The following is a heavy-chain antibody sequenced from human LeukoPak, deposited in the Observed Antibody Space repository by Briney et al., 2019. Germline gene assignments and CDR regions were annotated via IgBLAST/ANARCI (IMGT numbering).Heavy chain of an antibody. D-gene: IGHD3-3*01. CDR1: GYTFTGYY. CDR3: ARDGSITIFGVAGFDC. CDR2: INPNSGGT. V-gene: IGHV1-2*02. Sequence: ASVKVSCKASGYTFTGYYMHWVRQAPGQGLEWMGWINPNSGGTNYAQKFQGRVTMTRDTSISTAYMELSRLRSDDTAVYYCARDGSITIFGVAGFDCWGQGTLVTVSS. J-gene: IGHJ4*02.